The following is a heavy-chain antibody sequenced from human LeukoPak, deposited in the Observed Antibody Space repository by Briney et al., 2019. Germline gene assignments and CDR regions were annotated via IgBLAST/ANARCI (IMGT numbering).Heavy chain of an antibody. CDR2: IYSGGRT. D-gene: IGHD6-19*01. V-gene: IGHV3-66*01. CDR1: GFTVSSNY. Sequence: GGSLRLSCAASGFTVSSNYMSWVRQAPGKGLEWVSVIYSGGRTYYADSVKGRFTISRDNSKNTLYLQMNSLRAEDTAVYYCARVFSSGWFHYWGQGTLVTVSS. CDR3: ARVFSSGWFHY. J-gene: IGHJ4*02.